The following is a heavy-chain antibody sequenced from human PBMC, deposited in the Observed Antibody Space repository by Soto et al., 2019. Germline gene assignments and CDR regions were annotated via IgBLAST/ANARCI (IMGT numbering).Heavy chain of an antibody. CDR2: IYYSGST. V-gene: IGHV4-31*03. J-gene: IGHJ3*02. CDR1: GGSISSGGYY. Sequence: SETLSLTCTVSGGSISSGGYYWSWIRQHPGRGLEWIGYIYYSGSTYYNPSLKSRVTISVDTSKNQFSLKLSSVTAADTAVYYCARVIMITLGGATGAFDIWGQGTMVTVSS. D-gene: IGHD3-16*01. CDR3: ARVIMITLGGATGAFDI.